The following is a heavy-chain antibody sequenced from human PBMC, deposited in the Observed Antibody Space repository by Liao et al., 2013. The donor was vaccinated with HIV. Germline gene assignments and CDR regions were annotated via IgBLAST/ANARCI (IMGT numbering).Heavy chain of an antibody. Sequence: QVQLQESGPGLVKASETLSLNCNVSGASISSYYWSWIRQPAGKGLEWIGRFYTGGTTNYNPSLKSRVTMSVDTSKNQFSLRLTSVTAADTAVYYCARGTDFDYWGLGTQVTVSS. CDR2: FYTGGTT. V-gene: IGHV4-4*07. CDR3: ARGTDFDY. J-gene: IGHJ4*02. CDR1: GASISSYY.